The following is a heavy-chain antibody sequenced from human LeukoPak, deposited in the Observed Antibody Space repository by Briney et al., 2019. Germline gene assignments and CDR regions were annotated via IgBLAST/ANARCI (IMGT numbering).Heavy chain of an antibody. V-gene: IGHV4-61*02. CDR3: ARGRSSGWYYMDV. CDR1: GGSISSGSYY. J-gene: IGHJ6*03. CDR2: IYTSGST. Sequence: SETLSLTCTVSGGSISSGSYYWSWIRQPPGKGLEWIGRIYTSGSTNYIPSLKSRVTISVDTSKNQFSLKLSSVTAADTAVYYCARGRSSGWYYMDVWGKGTTVTVSS. D-gene: IGHD6-19*01.